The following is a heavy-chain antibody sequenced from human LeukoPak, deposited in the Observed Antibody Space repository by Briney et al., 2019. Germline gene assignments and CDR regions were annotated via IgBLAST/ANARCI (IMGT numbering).Heavy chain of an antibody. Sequence: PGGSLRLSCAASGFTFSSYAMSWVRQAPGKGLEWVSTIVGSGGSTYYADSVKGRPTISRDNSKNTLYLQMNSLRAEDTAVYYCAKDVVVRGVYFDYWGQGTLVTVSS. D-gene: IGHD3-10*01. V-gene: IGHV3-23*01. J-gene: IGHJ4*02. CDR3: AKDVVVRGVYFDY. CDR1: GFTFSSYA. CDR2: IVGSGGST.